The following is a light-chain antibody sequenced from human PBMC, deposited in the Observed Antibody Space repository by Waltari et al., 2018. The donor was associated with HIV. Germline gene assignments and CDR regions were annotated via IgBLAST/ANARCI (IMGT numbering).Light chain of an antibody. Sequence: DIVMTQTPDSLAVSLGERATINCKSSQSVLDRSNNKNYLAWYQQKPGQPPNLLIYWASTRESGVPDRYSGSGSGTDFTLTISSLQAEDVAVYYCQQYYSKPPTFGHGTKVEI. CDR2: WAS. CDR3: QQYYSKPPT. J-gene: IGKJ1*01. CDR1: QSVLDRSNNKNY. V-gene: IGKV4-1*01.